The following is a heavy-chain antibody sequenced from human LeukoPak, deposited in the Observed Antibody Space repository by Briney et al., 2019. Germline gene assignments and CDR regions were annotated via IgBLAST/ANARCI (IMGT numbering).Heavy chain of an antibody. Sequence: ASVKVSCKASGYTFIDYYMHWVRQAPGQGLEWMGWINPNNGGTNYAQKFQGRVTMTRDTSISTAYMELSRLRSDDTAVYYCASSVTAGGTYWGQGTLVTVSS. V-gene: IGHV1-2*02. CDR1: GYTFIDYY. J-gene: IGHJ4*02. CDR3: ASSVTAGGTY. CDR2: INPNNGGT. D-gene: IGHD6-13*01.